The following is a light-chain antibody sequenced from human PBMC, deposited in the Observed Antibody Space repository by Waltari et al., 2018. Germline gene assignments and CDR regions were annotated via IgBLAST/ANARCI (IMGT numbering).Light chain of an antibody. CDR3: QQRSNWPPNT. CDR2: DAS. V-gene: IGKV3-11*01. CDR1: QSVSSY. Sequence: IVLTQSPATLSLSTGERATPSCRASQSVSSYLAWSQQKPGQAPRLLIYDASNRATGIPARFSGSGSGTDFTLTISSLGPEDFAVYYCQQRSNWPPNTFGQGTRLEIK. J-gene: IGKJ5*01.